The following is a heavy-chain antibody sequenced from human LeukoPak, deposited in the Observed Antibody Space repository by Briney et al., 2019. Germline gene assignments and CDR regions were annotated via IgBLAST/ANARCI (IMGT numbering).Heavy chain of an antibody. CDR3: ARVPEYFDWLLPFDI. V-gene: IGHV1-2*02. J-gene: IGHJ3*02. Sequence: ASVKVSCKASGYTFTSYDINWVRQATGQGLEWMGWIHPNSGGTNYAQKFQGRVTMTRDTSISTAYMELSRLRSDDTAVYYCARVPEYFDWLLPFDIWGQGTMVTVSS. CDR1: GYTFTSYD. D-gene: IGHD3-9*01. CDR2: IHPNSGGT.